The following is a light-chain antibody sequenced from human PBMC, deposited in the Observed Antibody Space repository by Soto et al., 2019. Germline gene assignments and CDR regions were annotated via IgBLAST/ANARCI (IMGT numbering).Light chain of an antibody. Sequence: QSALTQPASVSGSPGQSTTISCTGTSSDVGGYNYVSWYQQHPGKAPKLMIYEVTNRPSGVSDRFSGSKSGNMASLTISGLQAEDEADYYCNSYTTSSPYVVFGGGTKLTVL. V-gene: IGLV2-14*01. CDR1: SSDVGGYNY. J-gene: IGLJ2*01. CDR2: EVT. CDR3: NSYTTSSPYVV.